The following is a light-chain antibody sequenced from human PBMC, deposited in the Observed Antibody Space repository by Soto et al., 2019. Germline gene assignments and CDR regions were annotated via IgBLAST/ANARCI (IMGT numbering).Light chain of an antibody. CDR2: GAS. CDR1: QSISSSY. CDR3: QKYNSAPWT. V-gene: IGKV3D-7*01. Sequence: VLTQSPVTLSLSPGEGATLSCRASQSISSSYLSWYQQKPGQAPRLVIYGASTRATGIPARFSGSGRGSGTDFTLTISSLHPEDFAVYYCQKYNSAPWTFGQGTKVEIK. J-gene: IGKJ1*01.